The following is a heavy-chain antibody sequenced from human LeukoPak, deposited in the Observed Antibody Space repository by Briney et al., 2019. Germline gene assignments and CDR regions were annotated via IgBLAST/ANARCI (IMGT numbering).Heavy chain of an antibody. V-gene: IGHV1-8*01. D-gene: IGHD1-26*01. CDR1: GYTFTSYD. Sequence: ASLKVSCKASGYTFTSYDINWVRQATGQGLEWMGWMNPNSGNTGYAQKFQGRVTMTRNTSISTAYMELSSLRSEDTAVYYCARGRELARLYYYYYYMDVWGKGTTVTISS. CDR3: ARGRELARLYYYYYYMDV. J-gene: IGHJ6*03. CDR2: MNPNSGNT.